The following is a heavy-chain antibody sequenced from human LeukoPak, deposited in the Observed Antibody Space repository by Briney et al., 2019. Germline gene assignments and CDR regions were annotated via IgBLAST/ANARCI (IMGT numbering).Heavy chain of an antibody. Sequence: PSETLSLTRAVSVDSISSSNWWTWVRQPPGRGLEWSGEYYLSGSTVYNPTLKSRVTMSLDKSKNQFSLTLRSVTAVDTALYFFSARSSTTGWSLDYWGQGALVSVSS. CDR1: VDSISSSNW. D-gene: IGHD1-1*01. CDR2: YYLSGST. V-gene: IGHV4-4*02. CDR3: SARSSTTGWSLDY. J-gene: IGHJ4*02.